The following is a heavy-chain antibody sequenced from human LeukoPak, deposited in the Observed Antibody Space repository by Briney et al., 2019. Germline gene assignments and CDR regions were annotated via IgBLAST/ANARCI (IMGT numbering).Heavy chain of an antibody. CDR2: INPNSGGT. Sequence: GASVKVSCKASGYTFTGYYMHWVRQAPGQGLEWMGRINPNSGGTNYAQKVQGRVTMTRDTSISTAYMELSRLRSDDTAVYYCARDPETYYYDSSGYYPFDYWGRGTLVTVSS. D-gene: IGHD3-22*01. CDR3: ARDPETYYYDSSGYYPFDY. J-gene: IGHJ4*02. V-gene: IGHV1-2*06. CDR1: GYTFTGYY.